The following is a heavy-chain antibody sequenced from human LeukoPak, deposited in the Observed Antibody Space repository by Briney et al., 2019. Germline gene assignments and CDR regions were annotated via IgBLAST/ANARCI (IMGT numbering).Heavy chain of an antibody. D-gene: IGHD5-12*01. CDR1: GYTFTGYY. CDR2: INPNSGGT. Sequence: ASVKVSCKASGYTFTGYYMHWVRQAPGQGLEWMGWINPNSGGTNYAQKFQGRVTMTRDTSISTAYMELSRLRSDDTAVCYCARGAGVATRYYYYHMDAWGKGNTVSVSS. CDR3: ARGAGVATRYYYYHMDA. J-gene: IGHJ6*03. V-gene: IGHV1-2*02.